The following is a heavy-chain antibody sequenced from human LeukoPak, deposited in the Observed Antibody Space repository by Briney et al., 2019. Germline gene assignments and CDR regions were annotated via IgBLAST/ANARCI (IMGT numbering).Heavy chain of an antibody. CDR3: ASGSMGFDY. CDR2: VYYRGST. V-gene: IGHV4-39*07. J-gene: IGHJ4*02. Sequence: PPETLSLTCTVSGVSIPTSSSYWGWVRQSPGKGLEWIGSVYYRGSTYFNPSLKSRVTISVDPSKNQFSLNLSAVTAADTAVYYCASGSMGFDYWGQGTLVTVSS. CDR1: GVSIPTSSSY.